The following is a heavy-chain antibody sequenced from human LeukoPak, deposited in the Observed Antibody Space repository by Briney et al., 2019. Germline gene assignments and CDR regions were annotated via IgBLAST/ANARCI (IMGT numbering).Heavy chain of an antibody. CDR1: GCTFSSYA. V-gene: IGHV1-69*01. J-gene: IGHJ6*02. D-gene: IGHD2-21*02. Sequence: SVKVSCKASGCTFSSYAISWVRQAPGQGLEWMGGIIPIFGTANYAQKFQGRGTITADESTSTAYMELSSLRSEDTAVYYCARARRQHIVVATAIHSYYYGMDVWGQGTTVTVSS. CDR3: ARARRQHIVVATAIHSYYYGMDV. CDR2: IIPIFGTA.